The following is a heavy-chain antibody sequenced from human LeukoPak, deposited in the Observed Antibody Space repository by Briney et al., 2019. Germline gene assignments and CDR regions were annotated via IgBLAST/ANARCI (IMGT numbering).Heavy chain of an antibody. Sequence: SETLSLTCTVSGYSISSGYYWGWIRQPPGKGLEWIGSIYHSGSTYYNPSLKSRVTISVDTSKNQFSLKLSSVTAADTAVYYCAREGARWEPSFSAFDIWGQGTMVTVSS. CDR2: IYHSGST. J-gene: IGHJ3*02. V-gene: IGHV4-38-2*02. CDR3: AREGARWEPSFSAFDI. D-gene: IGHD1-26*01. CDR1: GYSISSGYY.